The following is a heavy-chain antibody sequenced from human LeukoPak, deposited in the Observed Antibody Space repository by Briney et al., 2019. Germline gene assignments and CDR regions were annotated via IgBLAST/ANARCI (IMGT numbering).Heavy chain of an antibody. D-gene: IGHD3-9*01. V-gene: IGHV3-7*01. Sequence: GGSLRLSCAASGFTFSGHWMTWVRQAPGKGLEWVANIKEDGSKKNYVDSVKGRFTISRDNAKNSLYLQMTSLRAEDTAMYYCAKDGDGYHNWGQGALVTVSS. CDR2: IKEDGSKK. CDR3: AKDGDGYHN. J-gene: IGHJ4*02. CDR1: GFTFSGHW.